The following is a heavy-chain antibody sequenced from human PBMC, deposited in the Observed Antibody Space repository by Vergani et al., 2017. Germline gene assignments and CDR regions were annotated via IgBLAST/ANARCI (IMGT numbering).Heavy chain of an antibody. J-gene: IGHJ6*03. D-gene: IGHD2-15*01. CDR3: AKGLSGEAPNDYYYYYYMDV. Sequence: QVQLVQSGAEVKKPGSSVKVSCKVSGGTFSSYAISWVRQAPGQGLEWMGGIIPIFGTANYAQKFQGRVTITADESTSTAYMELSSLRSEDTAVYYCAKGLSGEAPNDYYYYYYMDVWGKGTTVTVSS. CDR1: GGTFSSYA. CDR2: IIPIFGTA. V-gene: IGHV1-69*01.